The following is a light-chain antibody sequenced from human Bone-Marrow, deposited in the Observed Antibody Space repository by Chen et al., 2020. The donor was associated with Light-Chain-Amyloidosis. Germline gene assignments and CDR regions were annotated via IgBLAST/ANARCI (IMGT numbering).Light chain of an antibody. CDR2: DAS. CDR1: QSVRTY. V-gene: IGKV3-11*01. Sequence: EIVLTQSPATLSLSPGDRATLSCRASQSVRTYLAWYQQKPGQAPRLLIYDASNRASGVPDRFSCSASVTDFTLSIGILEPEDSAVYFCQQRRNWPLAFGGGTKLEIK. J-gene: IGKJ4*01. CDR3: QQRRNWPLA.